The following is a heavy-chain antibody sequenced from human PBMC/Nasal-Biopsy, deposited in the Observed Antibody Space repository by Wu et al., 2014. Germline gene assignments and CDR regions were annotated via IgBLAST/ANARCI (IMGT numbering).Heavy chain of an antibody. D-gene: IGHD1-26*01. V-gene: IGHV4-59*01. J-gene: IGHJ4*02. CDR1: GGSISSYY. CDR3: ARSLLGATPFDY. CDR2: IYYSGTTNYNPSLKSGST. Sequence: TLSLTCTISGGSISSYYWSWIRQPPGKGLECIGFIYYSGTTNYNPSLKSGSTNYNPSLKSRVAISVDTSKNQFSLKLSSVTAADTAVYFCARSLLGATPFDYWGQGTLVTVSS.